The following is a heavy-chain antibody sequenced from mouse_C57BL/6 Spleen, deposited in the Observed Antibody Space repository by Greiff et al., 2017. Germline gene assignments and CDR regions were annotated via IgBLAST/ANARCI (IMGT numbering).Heavy chain of an antibody. V-gene: IGHV2-9*01. CDR2: IWGGGST. CDR1: GYSFTSYG. J-gene: IGHJ4*01. Sequence: VQLVQSGPGLVAPSQCLSISCTVSGYSFTSYGVDWVRQPPGKGLEWLGVIWGGGSTNYNSALMSRLSISKDNSTSQVFLKINSLQTDDTAMYYCAKRGLYAMDYWGQGTSVTVSS. CDR3: AKRGLYAMDY.